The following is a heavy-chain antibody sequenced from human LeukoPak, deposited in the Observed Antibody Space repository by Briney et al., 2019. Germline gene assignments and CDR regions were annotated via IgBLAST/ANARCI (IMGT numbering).Heavy chain of an antibody. CDR1: GGSFSGYY. CDR2: INHSGST. D-gene: IGHD2-2*01. V-gene: IGHV4-34*01. CDR3: ARRCGSTSCYRPGWMDY. Sequence: SETLSLTCAVYGGSFSGYYWSWIRQPPGKGLEWIGEINHSGSTNYNPSLKSRVNISVDTSKNQFSLKLSSVTAADTAVYYCARRCGSTSCYRPGWMDYWGQGTLVTVSS. J-gene: IGHJ4*02.